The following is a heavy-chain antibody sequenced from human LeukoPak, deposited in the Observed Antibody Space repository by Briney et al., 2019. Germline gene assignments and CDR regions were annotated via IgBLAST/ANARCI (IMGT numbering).Heavy chain of an antibody. CDR2: ISGSGDST. J-gene: IGHJ4*02. CDR3: ARGPHGIAVAGIGGSDFDY. Sequence: GGSLRLSCAASGFTFSSYAMSWVRQAPGKGLEWVSAISGSGDSTYYADSVKGRFTISRDNSKNTLYLQMNSLRAEDTAVYYCARGPHGIAVAGIGGSDFDYWGQGTLVTVSS. D-gene: IGHD6-19*01. CDR1: GFTFSSYA. V-gene: IGHV3-23*01.